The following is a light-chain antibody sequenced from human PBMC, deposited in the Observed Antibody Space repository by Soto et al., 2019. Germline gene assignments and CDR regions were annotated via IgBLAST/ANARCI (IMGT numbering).Light chain of an antibody. CDR1: QSISTY. J-gene: IGKJ3*01. CDR2: GAS. V-gene: IGKV1-39*01. Sequence: DIQMTQSPSSLSASVGDRVTITCRAGQSISTYLNWYQQKPGKAPSLLIYGASSLQSGVPSRFSGSGSGTDFTLTIRGLQPEDFATYYCQQSYNFPFPFGPGTKGDI. CDR3: QQSYNFPFP.